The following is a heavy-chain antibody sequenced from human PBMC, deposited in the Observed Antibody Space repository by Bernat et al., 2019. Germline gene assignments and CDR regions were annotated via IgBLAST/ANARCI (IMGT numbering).Heavy chain of an antibody. Sequence: QVQLVQSGAEVKKPGASVKVSCKASGYTFTSYDINWVRQATGQGLEWMGWMNPNSGNTGYAQKFQGRVTMTRNTSISTAYMELSSLRSEDTAVYYCARARRNVVVVAATDGAAYYFDYWGQGTLVTVSS. CDR3: ARARRNVVVVAATDGAAYYFDY. CDR2: MNPNSGNT. V-gene: IGHV1-8*01. D-gene: IGHD2-15*01. J-gene: IGHJ4*02. CDR1: GYTFTSYD.